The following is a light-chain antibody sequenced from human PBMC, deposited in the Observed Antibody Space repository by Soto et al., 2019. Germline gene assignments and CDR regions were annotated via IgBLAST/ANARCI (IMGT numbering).Light chain of an antibody. J-gene: IGKJ1*01. V-gene: IGKV3-15*01. CDR1: QSVSSN. Sequence: EIVMTQSPATLSVSPVERATLSCRASQSVSSNLAWYQQKPGQAPRLLIYGASTRATGIPARFSGSGSGTEFTLTISSLQPEDFATYYCQQYNSYSQTFGQGTKVDIK. CDR3: QQYNSYSQT. CDR2: GAS.